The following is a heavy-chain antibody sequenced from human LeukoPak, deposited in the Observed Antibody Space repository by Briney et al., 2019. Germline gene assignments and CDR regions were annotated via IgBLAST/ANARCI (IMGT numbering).Heavy chain of an antibody. CDR1: GFTFSSYE. CDR2: IRSSGTTT. J-gene: IGHJ2*01. Sequence: GGSLRLSCAASGFTFSSYEMNWVRQAPGKGLEWISYIRSSGTTTYYADSVKGRFTISRDNAKNSLYLQMNSLRAEDTAVYYCARDPEGCSSTSCYLRVWRYFDLWGRGTLVTVSS. V-gene: IGHV3-48*03. D-gene: IGHD2-2*01. CDR3: ARDPEGCSSTSCYLRVWRYFDL.